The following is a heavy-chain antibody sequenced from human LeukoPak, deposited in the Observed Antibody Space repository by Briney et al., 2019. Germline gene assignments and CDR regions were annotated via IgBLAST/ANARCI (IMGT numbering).Heavy chain of an antibody. V-gene: IGHV3-33*01. CDR2: IRYDGSNK. D-gene: IGHD3-10*01. J-gene: IGHJ4*02. CDR1: AFTFTSHG. CDR3: ARDSPPGFGELFPDY. Sequence: ARSLRLSCPASAFTFTSHGMHWVRQAPGNVLEWVAVIRYDGSNKYYADSVKGRFTISRDNSKNTLYLQMNSLRAEETAVYYCARDSPPGFGELFPDYWGQGTLVTVSS.